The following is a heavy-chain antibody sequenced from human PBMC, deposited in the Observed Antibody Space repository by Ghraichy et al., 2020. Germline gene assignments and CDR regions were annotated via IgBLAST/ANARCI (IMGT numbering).Heavy chain of an antibody. CDR3: ARDNDDFWSGYLDY. CDR1: GFTFSSYA. V-gene: IGHV3-30*04. J-gene: IGHJ4*02. CDR2: ISYDGSNK. Sequence: LSLTCAASGFTFSSYAMHWVRQAPGKGLEWVAVISYDGSNKYYADSVKGRFTISRDNSKNTLYLQMNSLRAEDTAVYYCARDNDDFWSGYLDYWGQGTLVTVSS. D-gene: IGHD3-3*01.